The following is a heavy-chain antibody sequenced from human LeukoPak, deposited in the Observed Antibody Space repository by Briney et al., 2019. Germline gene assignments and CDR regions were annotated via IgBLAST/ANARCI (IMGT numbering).Heavy chain of an antibody. Sequence: GGSLRLSCAASGFTFSSYSMNWVRQAPGKGLEWVSSISSSSSYIYYADSVKGRFTISRDNAKNSLYLQMNSLRAEDTAVYYCARDSSYDYYYYYYMDVWGKGTTVTVSS. D-gene: IGHD4-17*01. J-gene: IGHJ6*03. V-gene: IGHV3-21*01. CDR1: GFTFSSYS. CDR3: ARDSSYDYYYYYYMDV. CDR2: ISSSSSYI.